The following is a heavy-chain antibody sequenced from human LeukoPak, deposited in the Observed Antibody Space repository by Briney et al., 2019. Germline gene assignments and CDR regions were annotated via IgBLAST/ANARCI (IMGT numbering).Heavy chain of an antibody. CDR1: GFTFSYYG. CDR3: AKGGRVVVSMGDAFDI. Sequence: GGSLRLSCVASGFTFSYYGIHWVRQAPGKGLEWVAVISSDGSSKYYEDSVKGRFTISRDNSKKTLYLQMNSLRTEDTAVYYCAKGGRVVVSMGDAFDIWGQGTTVTVSS. V-gene: IGHV3-30*18. CDR2: ISSDGSSK. J-gene: IGHJ3*02. D-gene: IGHD2-15*01.